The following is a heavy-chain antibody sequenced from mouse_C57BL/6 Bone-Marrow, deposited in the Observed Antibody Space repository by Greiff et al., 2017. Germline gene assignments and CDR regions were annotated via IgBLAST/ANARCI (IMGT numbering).Heavy chain of an antibody. CDR2: IYPGSGST. J-gene: IGHJ2*01. V-gene: IGHV1-55*01. D-gene: IGHD2-4*01. CDR1: GYTFTSYW. Sequence: VQLQQPGAELVKPGASVKMSCKASGYTFTSYWITWVKQRPGQGLEWIGDIYPGSGSTNYNEKFKSKATLTVDTSSSTAYMQLSSLTSEDSAVYYCARGYDYDEDFDYWGQGTTLTVSS. CDR3: ARGYDYDEDFDY.